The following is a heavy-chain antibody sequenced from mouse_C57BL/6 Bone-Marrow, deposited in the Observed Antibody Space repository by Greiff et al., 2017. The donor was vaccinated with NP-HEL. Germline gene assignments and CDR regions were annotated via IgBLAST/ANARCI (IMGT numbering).Heavy chain of an antibody. J-gene: IGHJ4*01. CDR3: ARHPPYYYAMDY. CDR1: GFTFSDYY. V-gene: IGHV5-12*01. CDR2: ISNGGGST. Sequence: EVKVVESGGGLVQPGGSLKLSCAASGFTFSDYYMYWVRQTPEKRLEWVAYISNGGGSTYYPDTVKGRFTISRDNAKNTLYLQMSRLKSEDTAMYYCARHPPYYYAMDYWGQGTSVTVSS.